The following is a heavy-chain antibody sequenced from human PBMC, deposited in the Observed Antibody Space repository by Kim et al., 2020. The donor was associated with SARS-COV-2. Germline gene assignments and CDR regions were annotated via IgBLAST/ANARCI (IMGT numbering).Heavy chain of an antibody. CDR3: ARDRGLRGYSYGYGYFDL. CDR1: GGTFSSYA. J-gene: IGHJ2*01. Sequence: SVKVSCKASGGTFSSYAISWVRQAPGQGLEWMGGIIPIFGTANYAQKFQGRVTITADESTSTAYMELSSLRSEDTAVYYCARDRGLRGYSYGYGYFDLWGRGTLVTVSS. V-gene: IGHV1-69*13. CDR2: IIPIFGTA. D-gene: IGHD5-18*01.